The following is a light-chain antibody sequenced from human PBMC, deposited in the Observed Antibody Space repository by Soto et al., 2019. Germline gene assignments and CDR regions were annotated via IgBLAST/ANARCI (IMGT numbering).Light chain of an antibody. CDR3: ISYTTSSTAHV. J-gene: IGLJ1*01. V-gene: IGLV2-14*01. CDR2: EVS. Sequence: QSALTQPASVSGSPGQSITISCTGTSSDVGLYNYVSWYQQYPGKAPKLMIFEVSNRPSGVSNRFSGSKSGNTASLTISGLQAADEADYYCISYTTSSTAHVFGTGTKVTVL. CDR1: SSDVGLYNY.